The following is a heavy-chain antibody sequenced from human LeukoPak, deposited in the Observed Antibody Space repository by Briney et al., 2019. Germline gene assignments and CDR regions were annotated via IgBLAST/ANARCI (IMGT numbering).Heavy chain of an antibody. Sequence: KPSETLSLTCTVSGGSISSSSYYWGWIRQPPGTGLEWIGSIYYRGSTYYNPSLKSRVTISADTSKNQFSLKLSSVTAADTAVYYCARRGQSVYFDYWGQGTLVTVSS. CDR3: ARRGQSVYFDY. V-gene: IGHV4-39*01. J-gene: IGHJ4*02. CDR2: IYYRGST. CDR1: GGSISSSSYY.